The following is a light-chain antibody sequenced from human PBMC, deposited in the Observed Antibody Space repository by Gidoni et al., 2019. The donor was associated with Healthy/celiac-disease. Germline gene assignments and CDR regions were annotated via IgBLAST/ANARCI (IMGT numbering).Light chain of an antibody. J-gene: IGLJ2*01. CDR3: QSADSSGTYVV. CDR1: ALPKQY. V-gene: IGLV3-25*03. CDR2: KDS. Sequence: SYELPQPPSVSVSPGQTARITCSGDALPKQYAYWYQQKPGPAPVLVKYKDSERPSGIPERFSGSSSGTTVTLTISGVQAEDEADYYCQSADSSGTYVVFGGGTKLTVL.